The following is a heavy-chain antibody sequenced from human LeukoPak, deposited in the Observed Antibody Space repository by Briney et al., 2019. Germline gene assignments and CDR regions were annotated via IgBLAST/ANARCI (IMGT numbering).Heavy chain of an antibody. CDR2: IYYSGST. V-gene: IGHV4-59*01. CDR3: ARDGYSYGSDYMDV. CDR1: GGSISSYY. Sequence: SETLSLTCTVSGGSISSYYWSWIRQPPGKGLEWIGYIYYSGSTNYNPSLKSRVTISVDTSKNQFSLKLSSVTAADTAVYYCARDGYSYGSDYMDVWGKGTTVTISS. J-gene: IGHJ6*03. D-gene: IGHD5-18*01.